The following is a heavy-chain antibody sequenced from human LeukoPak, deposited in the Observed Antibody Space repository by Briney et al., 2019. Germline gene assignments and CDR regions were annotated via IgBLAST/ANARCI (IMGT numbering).Heavy chain of an antibody. V-gene: IGHV3-7*01. CDR2: IKPDGSEK. J-gene: IGHJ4*01. D-gene: IGHD3-10*01. CDR1: GFNFRDHW. Sequence: GGSLRLSCAGSGFNFRDHWMSWLRQAPGKGPEWVAHIKPDGSEKYYVDSVKGRFIISRDDARNSLSLQMNSLRAEDTAVYYCAGSFGDVKNFWGQGALVTVSS. CDR3: AGSFGDVKNF.